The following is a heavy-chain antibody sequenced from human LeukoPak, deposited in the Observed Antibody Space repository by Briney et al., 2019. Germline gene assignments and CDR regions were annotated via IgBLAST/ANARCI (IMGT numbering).Heavy chain of an antibody. CDR2: ISAYNGNT. D-gene: IGHD1-26*01. CDR3: ARLSGLGPASPWELDR. CDR1: GYTFTSYG. V-gene: IGHV1-18*01. J-gene: IGHJ4*02. Sequence: ASVKVSCKASGYTFTSYGISWVRQAPGQGLEWMGWISAYNGNTNYAQKVKGRVTMTTDTSTSTAYMELRSLRSDDTAVYYCARLSGLGPASPWELDRWGQGTLVTVSS.